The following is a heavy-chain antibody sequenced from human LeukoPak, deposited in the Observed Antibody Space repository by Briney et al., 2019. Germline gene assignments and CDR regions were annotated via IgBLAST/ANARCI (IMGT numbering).Heavy chain of an antibody. Sequence: SETLSLTCTVSGGSISSYYWSWIRQPPGKGLEWIGYIYYSGSTNYNPSLKSRVTIPVDTSKNQFSLKLSSVTAADTAVYYCARSREEYSSSSLDYWGQGTLVTVSS. CDR3: ARSREEYSSSSLDY. CDR2: IYYSGST. CDR1: GGSISSYY. V-gene: IGHV4-59*01. D-gene: IGHD6-6*01. J-gene: IGHJ4*02.